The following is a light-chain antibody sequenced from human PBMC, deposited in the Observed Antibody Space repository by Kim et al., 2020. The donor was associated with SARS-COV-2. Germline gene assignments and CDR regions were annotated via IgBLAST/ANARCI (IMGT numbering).Light chain of an antibody. V-gene: IGKV1-16*01. J-gene: IGKJ4*01. Sequence: ASVGDTVTITCRASQGISHNLSWLKQKPGRAPKSLSSAADSLQIGVPSRFSGSGSGTYFTLTISGLQPEDFGTYYCQQYYTYPVTFGGGTKVDIK. CDR1: QGISHN. CDR2: AAD. CDR3: QQYYTYPVT.